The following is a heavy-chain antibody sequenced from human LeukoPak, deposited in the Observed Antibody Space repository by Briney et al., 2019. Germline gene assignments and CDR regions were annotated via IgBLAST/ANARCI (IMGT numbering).Heavy chain of an antibody. CDR1: GFTFSSYA. CDR3: ARDFGGYRYTLSYYYYYMDV. CDR2: ISYDGSNK. V-gene: IGHV3-30*01. D-gene: IGHD2-21*02. Sequence: GGSLRLSCAASGFTFSSYAMHWVRQAPGKGLEWVAVISYDGSNKYYADSVKGRFTISRDNSKNTLYLQMNSLRAEDTAVYYCARDFGGYRYTLSYYYYYMDVWGKGTTVTVSS. J-gene: IGHJ6*03.